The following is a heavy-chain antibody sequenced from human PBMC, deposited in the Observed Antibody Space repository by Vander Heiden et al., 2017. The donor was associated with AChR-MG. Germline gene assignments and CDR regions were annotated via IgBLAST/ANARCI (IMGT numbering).Heavy chain of an antibody. CDR2: VYYRGST. Sequence: QLQLPESGPGLVQPSETPSLTCTVPGCSISSTTSHGGWIRQPPGKGLEWIGSVYYRGSTYYNPSLKSRVTIYVDTSKNQFSLKLSSVNAADTAVYYCARHPPWGQRPLGVATYFDYWGQGTLVTVSS. J-gene: IGHJ4*02. D-gene: IGHD3-10*01. CDR3: ARHPPWGQRPLGVATYFDY. CDR1: GCSISSTTSH. V-gene: IGHV4-39*01.